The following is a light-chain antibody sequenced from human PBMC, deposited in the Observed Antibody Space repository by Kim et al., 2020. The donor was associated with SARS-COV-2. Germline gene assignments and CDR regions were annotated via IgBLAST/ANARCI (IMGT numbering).Light chain of an antibody. CDR3: GTWDSGLSTGV. CDR2: DNN. V-gene: IGLV1-51*01. Sequence: QSVLTQPPSVSAAPGQKVTISCSGSSSNIGDNFVSWYQQFPGTAPKLLIYDNNKRPSGIPDRFTASKSGTSATLGITGLQTGDEAGYYCGTWDSGLSTGVFGGGTQLTVL. J-gene: IGLJ2*01. CDR1: SSNIGDNF.